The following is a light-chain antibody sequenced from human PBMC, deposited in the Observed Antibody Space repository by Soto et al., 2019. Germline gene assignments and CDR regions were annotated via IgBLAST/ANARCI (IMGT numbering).Light chain of an antibody. Sequence: QSALTQPRSVSGSPGQSVTISCTGTSSDVGNYNYVSWYQQHPGKVPKLMIYEVNKRPSGVPDRFSGSKSGNTASLTVSGLQAEDEADYYCSSYGGSNNLVFGGGTKLTVL. V-gene: IGLV2-8*01. CDR3: SSYGGSNNLV. CDR1: SSDVGNYNY. CDR2: EVN. J-gene: IGLJ2*01.